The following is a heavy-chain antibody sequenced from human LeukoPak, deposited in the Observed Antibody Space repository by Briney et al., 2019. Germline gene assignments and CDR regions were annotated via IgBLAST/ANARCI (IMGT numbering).Heavy chain of an antibody. J-gene: IGHJ4*02. CDR2: INPDNSDT. D-gene: IGHD6-6*01. CDR3: ARAYSRSRFDY. CDR1: GYRFTTYW. V-gene: IGHV5-51*01. Sequence: GESLKISCKGSGYRFTTYWIGWVRQMPGKGLEWMGIINPDNSDTRYSPSFQGQVTISADKSTSTAYLQWSSLKASDTAMYYCARAYSRSRFDYWGQGTLVTVSS.